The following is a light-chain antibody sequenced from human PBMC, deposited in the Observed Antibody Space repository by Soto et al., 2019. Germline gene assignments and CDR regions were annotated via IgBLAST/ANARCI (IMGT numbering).Light chain of an antibody. CDR2: GAF. CDR3: QQYNNWPRAT. V-gene: IGKV3-20*01. Sequence: EIVLTQSPGTLSLSPGETATVSCRATESLITKALAWYQQKPGQAPRLLIYGAFTRDAAIPDRFNGSGSGTDFALTISRLELEDSAVYYCQQYNNWPRATFGGGTKVEIK. J-gene: IGKJ4*01. CDR1: ESLITKA.